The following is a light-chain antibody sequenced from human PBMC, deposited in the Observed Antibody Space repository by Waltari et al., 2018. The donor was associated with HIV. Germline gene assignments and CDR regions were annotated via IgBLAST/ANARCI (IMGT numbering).Light chain of an antibody. V-gene: IGLV2-14*01. J-gene: IGLJ3*02. CDR1: SSDVGGYNY. CDR2: DVS. Sequence: QSALTQPASVSGSPGQSITISCTGTSSDVGGYNYVSWYQQHPGNAPKLMIFDVSKRPSGVSNRFSGSKSGNTASLTISGLQAEDEADYYCSSYTSSITWVFGGGTKLTVL. CDR3: SSYTSSITWV.